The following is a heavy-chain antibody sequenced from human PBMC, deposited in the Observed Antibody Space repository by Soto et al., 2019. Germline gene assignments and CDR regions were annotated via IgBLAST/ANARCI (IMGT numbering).Heavy chain of an antibody. D-gene: IGHD6-19*01. J-gene: IGHJ4*02. CDR1: GFTFSSYE. CDR2: ISSSGSTI. V-gene: IGHV3-48*03. Sequence: LRLSCAASGFTFSSYEMNWVRQAPGKGLEWVSYISSSGSTIYYADSVKGRFTVSRDNAQNSLSLKLNSLRVEDTAVYYCARSYSSGWEFDYWGQGTQVTVSS. CDR3: ARSYSSGWEFDY.